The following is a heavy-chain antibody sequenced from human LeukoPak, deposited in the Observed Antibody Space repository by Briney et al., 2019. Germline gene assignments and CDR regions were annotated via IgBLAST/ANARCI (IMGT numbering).Heavy chain of an antibody. D-gene: IGHD6-13*01. CDR1: GGTFSSYA. CDR3: AREGGRADSAAIDS. J-gene: IGHJ4*02. Sequence: SVKVSCKASGGTFSSYAISWVRQAPGQGLEWLGGIVPIYGTANYAQKFQGRVTITADESTSTAYMDLSSLRSEDTAVYYCAREGGRADSAAIDSWGQGTLVTVSS. V-gene: IGHV1-69*13. CDR2: IVPIYGTA.